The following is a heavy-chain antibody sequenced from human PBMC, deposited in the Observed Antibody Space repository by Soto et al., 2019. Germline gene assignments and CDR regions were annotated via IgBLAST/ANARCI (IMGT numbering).Heavy chain of an antibody. CDR3: ARTYYYDSSGSQRYYYHYGMDV. CDR2: VIPIFGTA. CDR1: GGTFSSYA. Sequence: SVKVSCKASGGTFSSYAISWVRQAPGQGLEWMGGVIPIFGTANYAQKFQGRVTITADESTSTAYMELSSLRSEDTAVYYCARTYYYDSSGSQRYYYHYGMDVWGPGTTVTVSS. V-gene: IGHV1-69*13. J-gene: IGHJ6*02. D-gene: IGHD3-22*01.